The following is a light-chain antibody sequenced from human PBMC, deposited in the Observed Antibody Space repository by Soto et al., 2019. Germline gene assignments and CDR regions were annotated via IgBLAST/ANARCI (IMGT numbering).Light chain of an antibody. CDR1: QNVYSNF. CDR3: HQYGNSPLT. Sequence: ETVLTQSPGTLSLSPGDRATLSCRASQNVYSNFVGWYQQRPGQAPRLLIYGTSTRATDIPDRFSGSGSGTDVTLTISRLEPDDFAVYFCHQYGNSPLTFGPGTKVDF. V-gene: IGKV3-20*01. CDR2: GTS. J-gene: IGKJ3*01.